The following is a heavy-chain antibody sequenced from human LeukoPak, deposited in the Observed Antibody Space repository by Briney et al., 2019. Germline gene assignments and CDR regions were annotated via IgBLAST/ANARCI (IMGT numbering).Heavy chain of an antibody. V-gene: IGHV3-23*01. CDR1: GFTFSIYA. D-gene: IGHD3-10*01. CDR3: AKEVLLWFGELFRWFDP. Sequence: GGSLRLSCAASGFTFSIYAMSWVCQAPGKGLEWGSAIIGSGGSTYYADSLKGRFTISRDNSKTTLYLQMNSLRAEDTAVYYCAKEVLLWFGELFRWFDPWGQGTLVTVSS. J-gene: IGHJ5*02. CDR2: IIGSGGST.